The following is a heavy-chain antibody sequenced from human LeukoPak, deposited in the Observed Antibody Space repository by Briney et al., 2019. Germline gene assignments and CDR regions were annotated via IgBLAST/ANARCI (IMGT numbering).Heavy chain of an antibody. V-gene: IGHV3-23*01. CDR2: LSDTGGLT. D-gene: IGHD1-26*01. CDR3: AKDKIVGVSWLDP. J-gene: IGHJ5*02. CDR1: GFTFSSYA. Sequence: GGSLRLSCAASGFTFSSYAMTWARQAPGKGLDWVSTLSDTGGLTYYADSVKGRFTISRDNSKNTLYLQMDSLRAEDTAVYYCAKDKIVGVSWLDPWGQGILVSVSS.